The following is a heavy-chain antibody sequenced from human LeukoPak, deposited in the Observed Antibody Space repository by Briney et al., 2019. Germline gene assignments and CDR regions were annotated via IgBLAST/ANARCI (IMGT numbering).Heavy chain of an antibody. J-gene: IGHJ4*02. CDR3: AREGGGSYYVY. Sequence: PSETLSLTCTVSGGSISSYYWSWIRQPPGKGLEWIGYIYYSGSTNYNPSLKSRVTISVDTSNNHFSLKLSSVTAADTAVYYCAREGGGSYYVYWGQGTLVTVSS. CDR2: IYYSGST. CDR1: GGSISSYY. V-gene: IGHV4-59*12. D-gene: IGHD1-26*01.